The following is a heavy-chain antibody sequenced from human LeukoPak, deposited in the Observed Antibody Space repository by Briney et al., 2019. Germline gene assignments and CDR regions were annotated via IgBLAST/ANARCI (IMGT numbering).Heavy chain of an antibody. V-gene: IGHV3-66*01. Sequence: PGGSLRLSCAASGFTVSSNYMSWVRQAPGKGLEWVSVIYSGGSTYYADSVKGRFTISRDNSKNAPYLQINSLRAEDTAVYYCARDSSNGWYHGYWGQGTLVTVSS. J-gene: IGHJ4*02. CDR2: IYSGGST. CDR1: GFTVSSNY. CDR3: ARDSSNGWYHGY. D-gene: IGHD6-19*01.